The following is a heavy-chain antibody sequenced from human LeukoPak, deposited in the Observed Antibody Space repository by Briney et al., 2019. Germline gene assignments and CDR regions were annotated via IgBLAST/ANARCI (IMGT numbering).Heavy chain of an antibody. Sequence: ASVRVSCKASGYTFTSYYMHWLRQAPGQGLEWMGIINPSDGSTSYAQKFQGRVTVTRDTSTSTVYMNVSSLRSEDTAVYYCARSRGFVLIPPTTVWFDPWGQGTLVTVAA. V-gene: IGHV1-46*01. CDR2: INPSDGST. CDR1: GYTFTSYY. J-gene: IGHJ5*02. D-gene: IGHD2-8*02. CDR3: ARSRGFVLIPPTTVWFDP.